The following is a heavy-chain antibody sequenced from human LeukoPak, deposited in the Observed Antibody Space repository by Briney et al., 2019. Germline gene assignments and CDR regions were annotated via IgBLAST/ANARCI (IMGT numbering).Heavy chain of an antibody. D-gene: IGHD3-9*01. CDR2: IKQDGSEK. CDR3: ARCNYDILTGYYPSYYFDY. CDR1: GFTFSSYW. V-gene: IGHV3-7*03. Sequence: PGGSLRLSCAASGFTFSSYWMSWVRQAPGKGLEWLANIKQDGSEKYYVDSVKGRFTISRDNAKNSLYLQMNSLRAEDTAVYYCARCNYDILTGYYPSYYFDYWGQGTLVTVSS. J-gene: IGHJ4*02.